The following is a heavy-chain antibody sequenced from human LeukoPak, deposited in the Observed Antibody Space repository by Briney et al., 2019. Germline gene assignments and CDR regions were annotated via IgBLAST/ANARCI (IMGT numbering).Heavy chain of an antibody. Sequence: SQTLSLTCTVSGGSISSGSYYWSWIRQPAGKGLEWIGRIYTSGSTNYNPSLKSRVTISVDTSKNQFSLKLSSVTAAGTAVYYCARVDPYCSGTSCSFDYWGQGTLVTVSS. CDR1: GGSISSGSYY. CDR2: IYTSGST. D-gene: IGHD2-2*01. CDR3: ARVDPYCSGTSCSFDY. J-gene: IGHJ4*02. V-gene: IGHV4-61*02.